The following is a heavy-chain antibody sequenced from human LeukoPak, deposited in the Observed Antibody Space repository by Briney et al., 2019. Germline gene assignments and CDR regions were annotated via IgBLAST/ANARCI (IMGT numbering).Heavy chain of an antibody. V-gene: IGHV4-39*07. D-gene: IGHD2-15*01. CDR2: IYYSGST. CDR3: AFDTRADIVVVVAAQGAFDI. Sequence: SETLSLTCTVSGGSISSSSYYWGWIRQPPGKGLGWIGSIYYSGSTYYNPSLKSRVTISVDTSKNQFSLKLSSVTAADTAVYYCAFDTRADIVVVVAAQGAFDIWGQGTMVTVSS. J-gene: IGHJ3*02. CDR1: GGSISSSSYY.